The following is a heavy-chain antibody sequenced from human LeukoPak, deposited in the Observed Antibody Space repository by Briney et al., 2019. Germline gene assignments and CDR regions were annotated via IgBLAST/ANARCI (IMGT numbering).Heavy chain of an antibody. J-gene: IGHJ4*02. Sequence: GGSLRLSCAASGFTFSSYAMSWVRQAPGKGLEWVSTISNSDSNTYYTDSVKGRFTISRDQSKSTVYLQMTSLRAEDTAVFYCAKGTTDYDASDPLDFWGQGTLVTVSS. V-gene: IGHV3-23*01. CDR2: ISNSDSNT. CDR1: GFTFSSYA. D-gene: IGHD3-16*01. CDR3: AKGTTDYDASDPLDF.